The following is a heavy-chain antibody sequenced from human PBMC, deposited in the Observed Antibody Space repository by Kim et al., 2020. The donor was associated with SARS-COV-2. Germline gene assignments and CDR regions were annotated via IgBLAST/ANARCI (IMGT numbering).Heavy chain of an antibody. CDR3: ARDGSTGRYDILTGVRGPSVYWFDP. D-gene: IGHD3-9*01. J-gene: IGHJ5*02. CDR2: INAGNGNT. V-gene: IGHV1-3*01. CDR1: GYTFTSYA. Sequence: ASVKVSCKASGYTFTSYAMHWVRQAPGQRLEWMGWINAGNGNTKYSQKFQGRVTITRDTSASTAYMELSSLRSEDTAVYYCARDGSTGRYDILTGVRGPSVYWFDPWGQGTLVTVSS.